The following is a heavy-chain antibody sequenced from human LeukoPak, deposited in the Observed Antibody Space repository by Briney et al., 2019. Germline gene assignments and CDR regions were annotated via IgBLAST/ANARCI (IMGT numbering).Heavy chain of an antibody. J-gene: IGHJ4*02. V-gene: IGHV3-23*01. CDR2: ISGNGANT. D-gene: IGHD3-10*01. CDR3: VRGSGTYYIY. CDR1: GFNFSSYA. Sequence: PGGSLRLSCTASGFNFSSYAMSWVRQAPGKGLEWVSGISGNGANTYYADSVKGRFSISRDNAKNSVYLQMNSLRAEDTAVYYCVRGSGTYYIYWGQGTLVTVSS.